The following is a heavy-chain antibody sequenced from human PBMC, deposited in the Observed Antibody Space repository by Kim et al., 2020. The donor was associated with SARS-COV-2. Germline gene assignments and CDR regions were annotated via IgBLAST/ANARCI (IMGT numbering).Heavy chain of an antibody. V-gene: IGHV5-51*01. CDR2: IYPGDSRT. Sequence: GESLKISCKASGYSFTTTYCIGWVRQMPGKDLEWLGNIYPGDSRTVYSPSFQGQDTISADKSISTAYLQWSSLKASDTAMYYCAAWKGSNWFDYWGQGTLVTVSS. CDR3: AAWKGSNWFDY. CDR1: GYSFTTTYC. D-gene: IGHD6-13*01. J-gene: IGHJ4*02.